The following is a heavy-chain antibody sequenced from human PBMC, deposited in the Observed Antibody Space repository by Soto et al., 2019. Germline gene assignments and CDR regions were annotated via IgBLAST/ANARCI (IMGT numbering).Heavy chain of an antibody. CDR3: ARVPYRIFGVVPPDYYGMDV. CDR2: INSDGSST. Sequence: GVSLRLSCASSGFTFSSYWMHCVRQSPAKALVCGSRINSDGSSTSYADSVKGRFTISRDNAKNTLYLQMNSLRAEDTAVYYCARVPYRIFGVVPPDYYGMDVWGQGTTVTVSS. CDR1: GFTFSSYW. J-gene: IGHJ6*02. D-gene: IGHD3-3*01. V-gene: IGHV3-74*01.